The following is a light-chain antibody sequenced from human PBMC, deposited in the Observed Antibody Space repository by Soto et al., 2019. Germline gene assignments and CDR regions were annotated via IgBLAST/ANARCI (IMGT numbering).Light chain of an antibody. Sequence: DIQMTQSPSTLSASVGDRVTITCRASQSISSWLAWYQQKPGKAPKLLIYKASRLESGVPSRFLRSGSGTELTSIISSLQPDDFATCYCQQYNSYSITFVQGTRLEIK. J-gene: IGKJ5*01. CDR3: QQYNSYSIT. CDR1: QSISSW. CDR2: KAS. V-gene: IGKV1-5*03.